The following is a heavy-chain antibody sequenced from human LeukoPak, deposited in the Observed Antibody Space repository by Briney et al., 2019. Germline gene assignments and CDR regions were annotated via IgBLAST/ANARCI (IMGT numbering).Heavy chain of an antibody. CDR3: AGGRVRYYFDY. V-gene: IGHV3-66*01. CDR2: IYSGGGT. D-gene: IGHD4-17*01. Sequence: GGSLRLSCSASGFTVSNNYMTWVRQAPGKGLEWVSIIYSGGGTYYADSVKGRFTISRDNSKNTLYLQMNSLSAEDTAVYYCAGGRVRYYFDYWGQGTLVTVSS. J-gene: IGHJ4*02. CDR1: GFTVSNNY.